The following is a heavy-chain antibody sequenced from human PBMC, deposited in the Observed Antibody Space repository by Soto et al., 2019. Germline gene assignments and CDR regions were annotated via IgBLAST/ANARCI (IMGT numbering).Heavy chain of an antibody. CDR2: ITPRFATT. CDR3: ARVEIADTKMIIDGFDL. J-gene: IGHJ5*02. D-gene: IGHD3-16*01. V-gene: IGHV1-69*01. CDR1: GDTFNNYA. Sequence: LVQSGPEVKKPGASVKFSCRTSGDTFNNYAITWVRQARGQGLEWMGGITPRFATTTYAHIFQGRLTLIADEVSTTVYMHMTGFSSDDTALDYCARVEIADTKMIIDGFDLWGQGTMVTVSS.